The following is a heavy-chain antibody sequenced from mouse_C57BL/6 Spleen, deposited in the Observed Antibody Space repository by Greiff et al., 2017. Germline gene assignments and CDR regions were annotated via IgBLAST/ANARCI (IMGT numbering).Heavy chain of an antibody. D-gene: IGHD3-2*02. CDR3: ARGTAQGGDYYARDY. CDR1: GYTFTDYN. CDR2: INPNNGGT. Sequence: VQLQQSGPELVKPGASVKMSCKASGYTFTDYNMHWVKQSHGKSLEWIGYINPNNGGTSYNQKFKGKATLTVNKSSSTAYMELRSLTSEDSAVYYCARGTAQGGDYYARDYWGQGTSGTVSS. J-gene: IGHJ4*01. V-gene: IGHV1-22*01.